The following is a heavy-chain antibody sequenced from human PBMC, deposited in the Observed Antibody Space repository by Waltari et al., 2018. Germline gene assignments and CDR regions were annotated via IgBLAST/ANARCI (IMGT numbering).Heavy chain of an antibody. V-gene: IGHV3-74*01. Sequence: EVHLEESGGGLVQPGGSLRLSCAASGSTFSSYWMHWVRQAPGKGLVWVSRINGDGSTITYADSVKGRFTISRDNAKNTLYLQLNSLRVEDTAVYYCASAYYDILDWGQGTLVTVSS. CDR1: GSTFSSYW. J-gene: IGHJ4*02. CDR3: ASAYYDILD. CDR2: INGDGSTI. D-gene: IGHD3-9*01.